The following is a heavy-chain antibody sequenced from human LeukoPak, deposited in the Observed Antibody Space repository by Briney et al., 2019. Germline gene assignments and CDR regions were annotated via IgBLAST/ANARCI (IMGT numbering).Heavy chain of an antibody. J-gene: IGHJ4*02. V-gene: IGHV3-15*01. CDR1: GLTFSNAW. CDR3: TTSEWCQLLPYFDY. D-gene: IGHD2-15*01. Sequence: GGSLRLSCAASGLTFSNAWMSWVRQAPGKGLEWVGRIKSKTDGGTTDYAAPVKGRFTISRDDSKNTLYLQMNSLKTEDTAVYYCTTSEWCQLLPYFDYWGQGTLVTVSS. CDR2: IKSKTDGGTT.